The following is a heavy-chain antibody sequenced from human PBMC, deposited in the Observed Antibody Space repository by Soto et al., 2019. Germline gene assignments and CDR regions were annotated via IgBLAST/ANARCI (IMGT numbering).Heavy chain of an antibody. Sequence: EVQLVESGGGLVQPGGSLRLSCAASGFTFSSYWMHWVRQAPGKGLVWVSRINSDGSSTSYADSVKGRFTISRDNAKNTLYLQRNRLGAEDTAVYYCAVAVAGPTAIGYWGQGTLVTVSS. J-gene: IGHJ4*02. CDR2: INSDGSST. V-gene: IGHV3-74*01. CDR1: GFTFSSYW. CDR3: AVAVAGPTAIGY. D-gene: IGHD6-19*01.